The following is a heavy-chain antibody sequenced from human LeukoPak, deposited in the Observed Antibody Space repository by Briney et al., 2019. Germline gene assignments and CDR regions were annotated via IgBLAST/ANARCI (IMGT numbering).Heavy chain of an antibody. D-gene: IGHD2-21*02. CDR2: ISSSSSYI. CDR3: VREFIVTVVTGIRVMDV. CDR1: GFTFSSYS. Sequence: PGGSLRLSCAASGFTFSSYSMNWVRQAPGKGLEWVSSISSSSSYIYYADSVKGRFTISRDNAKNTLSLQMNSLRVEDTAVYYCVREFIVTVVTGIRVMDVWGKGTTVIVSS. V-gene: IGHV3-21*01. J-gene: IGHJ6*03.